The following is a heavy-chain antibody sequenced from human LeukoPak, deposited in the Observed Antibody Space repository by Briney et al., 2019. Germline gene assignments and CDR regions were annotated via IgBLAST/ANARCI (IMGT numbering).Heavy chain of an antibody. CDR2: IYPGDSDT. J-gene: IGHJ4*02. CDR3: ARSFCGGDCYSGDYYFDY. D-gene: IGHD2-21*02. CDR1: GYSFTSYW. Sequence: GESLKISCKGSGYSFTSYWIGWVRQMPGKGLEWMGIIYPGDSDTRYSPSFQGQVTISADKSISTAYLQWSSLKASDTAMYYCARSFCGGDCYSGDYYFDYWGQGTLVTVSS. V-gene: IGHV5-51*01.